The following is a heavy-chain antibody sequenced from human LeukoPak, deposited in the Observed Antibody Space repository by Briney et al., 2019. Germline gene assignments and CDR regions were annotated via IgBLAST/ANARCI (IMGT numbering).Heavy chain of an antibody. J-gene: IGHJ4*02. CDR3: ARGPPESSTSDY. CDR2: MNPNSGKT. D-gene: IGHD6-13*01. CDR1: VYIFSNYD. V-gene: IGHV1-8*01. Sequence: GASVTVSFKASVYIFSNYDINWVRQAPGQGLEWMGWMNPNSGKTGYAQKFQGRVTMTRNIPIMTAYMGLSNLRPEDTAVYFCARGPPESSTSDYWGQGTL.